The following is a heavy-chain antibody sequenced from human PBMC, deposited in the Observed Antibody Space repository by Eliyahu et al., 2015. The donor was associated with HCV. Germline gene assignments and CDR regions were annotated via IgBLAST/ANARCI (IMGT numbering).Heavy chain of an antibody. Sequence: QVQLVXXGGGVVQPGRXLRXSXAASGFTFXSXGMPWVXQGPGKGLEXVAVISYDGSNKYYADSVKGRFTISRDNSKNTLYLQMNSLRAEDTAVYYCAKDHDYGDYVWGQGTLVTVSS. CDR1: GFTFXSXG. CDR2: ISYDGSNK. CDR3: AKDHDYGDYV. J-gene: IGHJ4*02. D-gene: IGHD4-17*01. V-gene: IGHV3-30*18.